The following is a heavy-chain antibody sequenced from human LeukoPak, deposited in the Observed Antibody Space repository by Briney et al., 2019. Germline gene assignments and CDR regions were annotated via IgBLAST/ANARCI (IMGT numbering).Heavy chain of an antibody. J-gene: IGHJ4*02. CDR1: GFSFSSYA. V-gene: IGHV3-23*01. CDR3: AKAARGYAQPIDY. CDR2: ISGSGSST. Sequence: HPGGSLRLSCAASGFSFSSYAMSWVRQAAGKGLEWVTSISGSGSSTYYADSVKGRFTISRDTSKDTLYLQMNRLRADDMALYYCAKAARGYAQPIDYWGQGALVTVSS. D-gene: IGHD5-18*01.